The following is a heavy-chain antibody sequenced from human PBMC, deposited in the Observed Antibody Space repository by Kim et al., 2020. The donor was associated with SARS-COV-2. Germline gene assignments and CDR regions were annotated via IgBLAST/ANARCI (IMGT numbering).Heavy chain of an antibody. Sequence: GGSLRLSCAASGFTFSSYALSWVRQAPGKGLEWVSRISASGGDTYYADSVQGRFTISRDNSKNALNLEMNSLRAEYTALYYCAKVTTLTAPFYDYLGQGTLVTVSS. V-gene: IGHV3-23*01. CDR3: AKVTTLTAPFYDY. CDR1: GFTFSSYA. J-gene: IGHJ4*02. CDR2: ISASGGDT. D-gene: IGHD4-4*01.